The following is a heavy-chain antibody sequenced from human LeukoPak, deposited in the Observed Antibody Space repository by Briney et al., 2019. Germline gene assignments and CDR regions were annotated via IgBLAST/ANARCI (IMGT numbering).Heavy chain of an antibody. J-gene: IGHJ6*02. CDR1: GFTFDDHG. Sequence: QPGGSLRLSCAASGFTFDDHGMHWVRQAPGKGLEWVSLISGDGGTTYYADSAKGRFTISRDNSKNSLYLQMNNLRTEDAALYYCAKDQFGSGSYSLGGMDVWGQGTTVAVSS. CDR3: AKDQFGSGSYSLGGMDV. D-gene: IGHD3-10*01. CDR2: ISGDGGTT. V-gene: IGHV3-43*02.